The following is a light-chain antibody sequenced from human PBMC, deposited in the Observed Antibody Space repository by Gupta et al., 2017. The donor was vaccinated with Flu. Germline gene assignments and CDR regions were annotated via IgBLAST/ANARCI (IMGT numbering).Light chain of an antibody. J-gene: IGKJ3*01. Sequence: IQMPPSPSSVSASVGDRVTIICRASQSISSWLSWYQQRAEKAPNLLYYAASSVQSGVPSKCSSSGCGTDSTLTSSRLQAEDGVTYYCQQANWPSPFGPGTKVDIK. CDR1: QSISSW. CDR2: AAS. V-gene: IGKV1-12*01. CDR3: QQANWPSP.